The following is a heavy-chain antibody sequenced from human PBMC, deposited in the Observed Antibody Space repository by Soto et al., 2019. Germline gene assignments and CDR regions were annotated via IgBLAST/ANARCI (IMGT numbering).Heavy chain of an antibody. J-gene: IGHJ4*02. V-gene: IGHV4-34*01. Sequence: QVQLQQWGAGLLKPSETLSLTCAVYGGSFSGYYWSWIRQPPGEGLEWIGEINHSGSTNYNPSLKSRVTISVDTSKNQFSLKLSSVTAADTAVYYCARARREGRNYAGYFDYWGQGTLVTVSS. CDR2: INHSGST. D-gene: IGHD1-7*01. CDR3: ARARREGRNYAGYFDY. CDR1: GGSFSGYY.